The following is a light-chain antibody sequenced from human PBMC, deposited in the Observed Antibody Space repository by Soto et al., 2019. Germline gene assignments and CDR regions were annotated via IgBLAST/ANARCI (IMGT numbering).Light chain of an antibody. CDR3: QQFNNSPIT. CDR1: QSISNN. Sequence: EIVMTQSPVTLSVSPGERATLSCRASQSISNNLGWYQQKPGQAPRLLMSGASTRATGIAARFSGSGSGTEFTLTISSLQSEDSAVYYCQQFNNSPITFGQGTRLEIE. CDR2: GAS. V-gene: IGKV3-15*01. J-gene: IGKJ5*01.